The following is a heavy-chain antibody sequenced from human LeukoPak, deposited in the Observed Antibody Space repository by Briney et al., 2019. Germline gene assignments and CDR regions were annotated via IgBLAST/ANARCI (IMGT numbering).Heavy chain of an antibody. V-gene: IGHV3-30*18. J-gene: IGHJ6*02. CDR1: GFTFSNYG. CDR3: AKDLEGMRSYDHYGMDV. Sequence: RPLRLSCAASGFTFSNYGMHWVRQAPGKGLEWVAVISYAANYKYYADSVKGRFTISRDNSKNTLYLQMNSLRGEDTAVYYCAKDLEGMRSYDHYGMDVWGQGTTVTVSS. D-gene: IGHD5-24*01. CDR2: ISYAANYK.